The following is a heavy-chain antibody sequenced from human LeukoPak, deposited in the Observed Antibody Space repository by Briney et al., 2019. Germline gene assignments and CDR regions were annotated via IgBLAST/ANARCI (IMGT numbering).Heavy chain of an antibody. CDR1: GFTFSSYN. J-gene: IGHJ6*03. D-gene: IGHD1-26*01. V-gene: IGHV3-21*01. CDR3: ARDPYSGSYGNYYYYFMDV. Sequence: PGGSLRLSCAASGFTFSSYNMNWVRQAPGKGLEWVSSITSGSSYIYYADSVKGRFTISRDNAKNSLYLQMNSLRAEDTAVYYCARDPYSGSYGNYYYYFMDVWGKGTTVTVSS. CDR2: ITSGSSYI.